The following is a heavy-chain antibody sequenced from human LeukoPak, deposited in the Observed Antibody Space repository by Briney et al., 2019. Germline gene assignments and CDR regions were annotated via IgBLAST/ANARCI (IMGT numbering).Heavy chain of an antibody. D-gene: IGHD6-13*01. CDR2: IYTSGST. J-gene: IGHJ4*02. CDR3: ARHHSSSWYFDY. CDR1: GGSISSYY. Sequence: SETLSLTCTVTGGSISSYYWSWIRQPPGKGLERIGYIYTSGSTNYNPSLKSRVTISVDTSKNQFSLKLSSVTAADTAVYYCARHHSSSWYFDYWGQETLVTVSS. V-gene: IGHV4-4*09.